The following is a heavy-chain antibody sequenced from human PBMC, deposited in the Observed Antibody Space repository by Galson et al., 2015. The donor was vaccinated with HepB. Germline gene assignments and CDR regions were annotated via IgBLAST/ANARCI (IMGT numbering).Heavy chain of an antibody. CDR2: ISSSGSTI. J-gene: IGHJ3*02. CDR3: ARDSAEMATMMDAFDI. Sequence: SLRLSCAASGFTFSDYYMSWIRQAPGKGLEWVSYISSSGSTIYYADSVKGRFTISRDNAKNSLYLQMNSLRAEDTAVYYRARDSAEMATMMDAFDIWGQGTMVTVSS. V-gene: IGHV3-11*01. D-gene: IGHD5-24*01. CDR1: GFTFSDYY.